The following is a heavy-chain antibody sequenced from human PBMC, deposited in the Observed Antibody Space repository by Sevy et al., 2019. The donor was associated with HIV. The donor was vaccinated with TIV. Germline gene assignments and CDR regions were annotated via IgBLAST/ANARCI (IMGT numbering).Heavy chain of an antibody. D-gene: IGHD2-2*01. V-gene: IGHV3-53*01. CDR1: GFTVSSNY. CDR3: ARDRRGYCSSTSCYPYGMDV. J-gene: IGHJ6*02. Sequence: GGYLRLSCAASGFTVSSNYMTWVRQAPGKGLEWVSVIYSGGNTYYEDSVKGRFTISRDNSKNTLYLQMNSLRAEDTAVYYCARDRRGYCSSTSCYPYGMDVWGQGTTVTVSS. CDR2: IYSGGNT.